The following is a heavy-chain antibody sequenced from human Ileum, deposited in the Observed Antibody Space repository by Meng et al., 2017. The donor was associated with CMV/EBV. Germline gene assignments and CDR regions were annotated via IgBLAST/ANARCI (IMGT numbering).Heavy chain of an antibody. J-gene: IGHJ3*02. CDR1: GGSVSRGSYY. CDR2: ISSSGGS. CDR3: ARTGGDIVATMLAFDAFDI. V-gene: IGHV4-61*01. D-gene: IGHD5-12*01. Sequence: SETLSLTCTVSGGSVSRGSYYWSWVRQPPGRGPEWIGYISSSGGSNYDPSLGGRVTMSVDTSKNQFSLKLSSVTAADTAVYYCARTGGDIVATMLAFDAFDIWGQGTMVTVSS.